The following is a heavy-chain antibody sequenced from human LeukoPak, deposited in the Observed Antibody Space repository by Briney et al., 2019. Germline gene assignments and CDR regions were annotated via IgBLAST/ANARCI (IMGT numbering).Heavy chain of an antibody. D-gene: IGHD6-6*01. CDR3: ARPQSPYSSSLPGFDY. J-gene: IGHJ4*02. CDR2: ISWNSNEI. V-gene: IGHV3-9*01. Sequence: GGSLRLSCVASGFDFADQAMHWVRQAPGKGLEWVSGISWNSNEIIYADSVRGRFTISRDNAKNTLYLQMNSLRAEDTAVYYCARPQSPYSSSLPGFDYWGQGTLVTVSS. CDR1: GFDFADQA.